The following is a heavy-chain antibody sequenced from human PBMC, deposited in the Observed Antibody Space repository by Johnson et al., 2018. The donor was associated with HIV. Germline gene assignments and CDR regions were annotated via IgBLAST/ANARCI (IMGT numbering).Heavy chain of an antibody. V-gene: IGHV3-7*01. J-gene: IGHJ3*02. CDR2: IKQGGSEK. CDR3: AKGVSYDSSDSAFDI. D-gene: IGHD3-22*01. Sequence: VQLVESGGGLIQPGGSLRLSCAASGFTVSSNYMSWVRQAPGRGLEWVANIKQGGSEKYYVDSVKGRFSISRDNANNSLYLQVNSLGAEDTALYYCAKGVSYDSSDSAFDIWGQGTRVTVSS. CDR1: GFTVSSNY.